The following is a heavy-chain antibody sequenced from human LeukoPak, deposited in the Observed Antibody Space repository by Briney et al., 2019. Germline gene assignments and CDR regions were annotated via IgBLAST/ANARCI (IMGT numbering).Heavy chain of an antibody. D-gene: IGHD2-2*01. CDR2: INWNGGST. V-gene: IGHV3-20*04. Sequence: GGSLRLSCAASGFTFDDYGMSWVRQAPGKGLEWVSGINWNGGSTGYAASVKGRFTISRDNAKNSLYLQMNSLRAEEPAGYYCARGETSWTLPNDYSGERTPVTVSS. CDR1: GFTFDDYG. CDR3: ARGETSWTLPNDY. J-gene: IGHJ4*02.